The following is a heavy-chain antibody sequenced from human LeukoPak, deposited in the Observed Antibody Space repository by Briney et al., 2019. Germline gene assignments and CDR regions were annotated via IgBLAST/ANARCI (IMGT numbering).Heavy chain of an antibody. V-gene: IGHV1-69*13. CDR1: GGTFSSYA. CDR3: ARAPGSRLNYYGMDV. D-gene: IGHD2-21*02. Sequence: VASVEVSCKASGGTFSSYAISWVRQAPGQGLEWMGGIIPIFGTANYAQKFQGRVTITADESTSTAYMELSSLRSEDTAVYYCARAPGSRLNYYGMDVWGQGTTVTVSS. CDR2: IIPIFGTA. J-gene: IGHJ6*02.